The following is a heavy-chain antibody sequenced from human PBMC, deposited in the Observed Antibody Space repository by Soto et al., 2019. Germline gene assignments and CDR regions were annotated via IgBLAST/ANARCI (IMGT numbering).Heavy chain of an antibody. CDR1: GFTFSIYA. J-gene: IGHJ5*02. D-gene: IGHD3-22*01. CDR2: IIGSGSST. CDR3: AKDFAYDSSGYYGDP. V-gene: IGHV3-23*01. Sequence: VGSLGLSCSASGFTFSIYAMSWVRQAPGKWLEWVSAIIGSGSSTYYADSVKGRFTISRYSSKNTLYLQMNSLRAEDTAVYYCAKDFAYDSSGYYGDPWGQGTLVTVSS.